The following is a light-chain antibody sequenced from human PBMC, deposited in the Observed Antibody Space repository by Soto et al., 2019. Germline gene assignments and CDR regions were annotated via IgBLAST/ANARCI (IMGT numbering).Light chain of an antibody. J-gene: IGKJ5*01. CDR1: QSVISN. CDR3: QQYGSSPPNT. CDR2: GVS. Sequence: EIVMTQSPATLSVSPGEIATLYFSASQSVISNLAWYQQKPGQPPRLLIYGVSTRATGIAARFSGSGSGTDFTLTISRLEPEDFAVYYCQQYGSSPPNTFGQGTRLEIK. V-gene: IGKV3-15*01.